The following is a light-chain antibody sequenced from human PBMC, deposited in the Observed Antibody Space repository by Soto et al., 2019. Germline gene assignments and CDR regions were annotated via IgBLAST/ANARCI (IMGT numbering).Light chain of an antibody. Sequence: EIVLTQSPATLSLSPGERATLSCRASQSIINYLGWYQQKPGQAPRLLIYDAYNTATGIPARFSGSGSGTDFTLTISSLEPEDFAIYYCQQRSDWPITFGQGTRLEIK. V-gene: IGKV3-11*01. J-gene: IGKJ5*01. CDR3: QQRSDWPIT. CDR1: QSIINY. CDR2: DAY.